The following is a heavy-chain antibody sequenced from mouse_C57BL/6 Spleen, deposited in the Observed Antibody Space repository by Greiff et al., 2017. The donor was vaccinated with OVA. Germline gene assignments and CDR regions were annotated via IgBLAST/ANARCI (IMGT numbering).Heavy chain of an antibody. CDR3: ARDGDSGPFAY. J-gene: IGHJ3*01. V-gene: IGHV5-16*01. D-gene: IGHD3-2*02. CDR2: INYDGSST. CDR1: GFTFSDYY. Sequence: EVKLVESEGGLVQPGRSMKLSCTASGFTFSDYYMAWVRQVPEKGLEWVANINYDGSSTYYLDSLKSRFIISRDNAKNILYLQMSSLKSEDTATYYCARDGDSGPFAYWGQGTLVTVSA.